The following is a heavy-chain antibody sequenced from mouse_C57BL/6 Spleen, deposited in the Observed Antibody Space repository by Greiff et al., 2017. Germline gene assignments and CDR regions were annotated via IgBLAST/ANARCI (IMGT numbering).Heavy chain of an antibody. CDR3: TVYYYGSSYGGNAMDY. V-gene: IGHV5-9-1*02. CDR1: GFTFSSYA. J-gene: IGHJ4*01. D-gene: IGHD1-1*01. Sequence: DVKLVESGEGLVKPGGSLKLSCAASGFTFSSYAMSWVRQTPEKRLEWVAYISSGGDYIYYADTVKGRFTFSRDNARNTLYLQRSSLKSEDTAMYYGTVYYYGSSYGGNAMDYWGQGTSVTVSS. CDR2: ISSGGDYI.